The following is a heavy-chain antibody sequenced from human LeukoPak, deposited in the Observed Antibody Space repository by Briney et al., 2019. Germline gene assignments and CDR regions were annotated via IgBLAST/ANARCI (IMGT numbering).Heavy chain of an antibody. Sequence: SETLSLTCSVSGGSISTYYWSWIRQPPGKGLEWIGYVDYSGSTNYSPSLKSRVTISVDTSKNQFSLKLSSVTAADTAVYYCARAGPWCFDLWGRGTLVTVSS. CDR1: GGSISTYY. CDR2: VDYSGST. J-gene: IGHJ2*01. V-gene: IGHV4-59*01. CDR3: ARAGPWCFDL.